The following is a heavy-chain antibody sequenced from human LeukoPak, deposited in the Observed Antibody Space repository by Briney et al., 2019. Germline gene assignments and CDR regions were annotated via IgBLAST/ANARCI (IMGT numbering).Heavy chain of an antibody. J-gene: IGHJ5*02. D-gene: IGHD3-3*01. Sequence: GGSLRLSCAASGFTFSSYGMHWVRQAPGKGLEWVAVISYDGSNKYYADSVKGRFTISRDNSKNTLYLQMNSLRAEDTAVYYCAKDHSTYDFWGGYSAGWFDPWGQGTLVTVSS. V-gene: IGHV3-30*18. CDR1: GFTFSSYG. CDR3: AKDHSTYDFWGGYSAGWFDP. CDR2: ISYDGSNK.